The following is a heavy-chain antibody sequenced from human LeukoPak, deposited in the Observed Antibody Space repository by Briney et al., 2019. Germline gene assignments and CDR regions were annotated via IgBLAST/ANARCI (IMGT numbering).Heavy chain of an antibody. CDR1: GFTFNSYA. Sequence: GGSLRLSCAASGFTFNSYAMSWVRQAPGKGLEGVSGISGNSGSTYYADSVKGRFTISRDNSKNTLYLQMNSLRAEDTAVYYCAKAASPRGGDYVFQARTTYGMDVWGQGTTVTVSS. D-gene: IGHD4-17*01. CDR3: AKAASPRGGDYVFQARTTYGMDV. CDR2: ISGNSGST. J-gene: IGHJ6*02. V-gene: IGHV3-23*01.